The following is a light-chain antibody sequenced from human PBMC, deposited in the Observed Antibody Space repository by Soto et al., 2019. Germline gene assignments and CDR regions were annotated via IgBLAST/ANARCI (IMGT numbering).Light chain of an antibody. J-gene: IGKJ3*01. CDR2: DAS. V-gene: IGKV3-20*01. CDR1: QSVDSTY. Sequence: EIVLTQSPGTLSLSPGDRATLSCRASQSVDSTYLAWYQQKPGQAPRLLIYDASSRATGIPDRFSGSGSGTDFTLTISRLEPEDFAVYYCQQYDTSSFTFGPGTKVDIK. CDR3: QQYDTSSFT.